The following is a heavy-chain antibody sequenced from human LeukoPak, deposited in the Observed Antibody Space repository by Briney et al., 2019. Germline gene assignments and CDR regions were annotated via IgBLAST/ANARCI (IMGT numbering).Heavy chain of an antibody. J-gene: IGHJ3*02. CDR1: GFTFDDYA. CDR2: ISWNSGSI. Sequence: GGSLRLSCAASGFTFDDYAMHWVRQAPGKGPEWVSGISWNSGSIGYADSVKGRFTISRDNAKNSLYLQMNSLRAEDMALYYCAKDLRSSSWDAFDIWGQGTMVTVSS. CDR3: AKDLRSSSWDAFDI. D-gene: IGHD6-13*01. V-gene: IGHV3-9*03.